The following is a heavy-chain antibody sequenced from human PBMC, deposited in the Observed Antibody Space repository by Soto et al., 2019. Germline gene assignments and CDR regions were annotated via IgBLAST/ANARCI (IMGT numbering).Heavy chain of an antibody. V-gene: IGHV1-2*02. J-gene: IGHJ4*02. Sequence: ASVKVSCQASGYNFTGYFMHWVRQAPGQGLEWMGWINPNSGDTNYAKKFQGRVNMTRDMSISTAYMELRRLTSGDTAVYYCARVRTYYDSSGSLDYLGQGNLVPVS. CDR2: INPNSGDT. CDR3: ARVRTYYDSSGSLDY. CDR1: GYNFTGYF. D-gene: IGHD3-22*01.